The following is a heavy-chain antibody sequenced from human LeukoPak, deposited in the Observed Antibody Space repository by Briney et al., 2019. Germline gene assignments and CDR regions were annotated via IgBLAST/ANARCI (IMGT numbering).Heavy chain of an antibody. D-gene: IGHD3-22*01. CDR3: ARELITMIVVVGYYYYYGMDV. CDR1: GFTFSSYW. J-gene: IGHJ6*02. CDR2: IKQDGSEK. Sequence: GGSLRLSCAASGFTFSSYWMSWVRQAPGKGLEWVANIKQDGSEKYYVDSVKGRFTISRDNAKNSLYLQMNSLRAEDTAVYYCARELITMIVVVGYYYYYGMDVWGQGTTVTVSS. V-gene: IGHV3-7*01.